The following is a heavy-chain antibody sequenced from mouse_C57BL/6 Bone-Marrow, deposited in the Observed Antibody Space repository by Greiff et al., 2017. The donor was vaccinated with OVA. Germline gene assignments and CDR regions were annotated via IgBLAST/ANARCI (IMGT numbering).Heavy chain of an antibody. J-gene: IGHJ1*03. D-gene: IGHD1-1*01. CDR1: GYSFTDYN. CDR3: AFYYGSNYRYFDI. CDR2: INPNYGTT. Sequence: EVQLQQSGPELVKPGASVKISCKASGYSFTDYNMNWVKQSNGKSLEWIGVINPNYGTTSYNQKFKGKATLTVDQSSSTAYMQRNSLTSEDSAVYYCAFYYGSNYRYFDIWGTGATVTVSS. V-gene: IGHV1-39*01.